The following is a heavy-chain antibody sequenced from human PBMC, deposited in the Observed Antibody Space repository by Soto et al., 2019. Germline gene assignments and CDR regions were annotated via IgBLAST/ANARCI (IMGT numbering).Heavy chain of an antibody. CDR2: IILPFGTP. D-gene: IGHD4-17*01. CDR1: GGTFSDYA. V-gene: IGHV1-69*13. CDR3: ARGPDYEGYFDY. J-gene: IGHJ4*02. Sequence: SVKVSCKASGGTFSDYAISWVRQAPGQGLEWMGVIILPFGTPNYAQTFQGRVTITADESMTTAYMELSGLRSEDTAVYYCARGPDYEGYFDYWGRGTLVTVSS.